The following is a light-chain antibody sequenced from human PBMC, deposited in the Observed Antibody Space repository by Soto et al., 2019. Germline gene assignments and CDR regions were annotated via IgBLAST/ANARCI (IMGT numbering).Light chain of an antibody. V-gene: IGKV1-5*03. J-gene: IGKJ1*01. CDR3: QQYDSYWT. CDR2: KAS. CDR1: QSISSW. Sequence: DIQMTQSPSTLSASVGDRVTITCRAAQSISSWLAWYQQKPGKAPKLLIYKASSLESGVPSRFGGSGSGTEFTLTISSLQPDDFATDYCQQYDSYWTFGQGTKVEIK.